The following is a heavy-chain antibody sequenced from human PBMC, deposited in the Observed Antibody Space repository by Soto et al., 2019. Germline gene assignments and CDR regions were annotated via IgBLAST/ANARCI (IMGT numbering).Heavy chain of an antibody. Sequence: PSETLSLTFTVSGGSISSGGYYWSWIRQHPGKGLEWIGYIYYSGSTYYNPSLKSRVTISVGTSKNQFSLKLSSVTAADTAVYYCARDRKWIQLDYYYGMDVWGQGTTVT. J-gene: IGHJ6*02. D-gene: IGHD1-1*01. CDR2: IYYSGST. V-gene: IGHV4-31*03. CDR3: ARDRKWIQLDYYYGMDV. CDR1: GGSISSGGYY.